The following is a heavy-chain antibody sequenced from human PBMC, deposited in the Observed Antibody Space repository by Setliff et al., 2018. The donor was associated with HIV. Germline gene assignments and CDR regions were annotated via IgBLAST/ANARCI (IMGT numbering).Heavy chain of an antibody. CDR1: GGSIMTGDW. V-gene: IGHV4-4*02. D-gene: IGHD3-16*01. Sequence: SETLSLTCAVSGGSIMTGDWWSWVRQSPGKGLEWIGEIPHSGSANYNPSLRSRVTISLDTSENQFSLKLSSVTAADTAVYYCARGNPLRWNAFAFDIWGQGTMVTVSS. J-gene: IGHJ3*02. CDR3: ARGNPLRWNAFAFDI. CDR2: IPHSGSA.